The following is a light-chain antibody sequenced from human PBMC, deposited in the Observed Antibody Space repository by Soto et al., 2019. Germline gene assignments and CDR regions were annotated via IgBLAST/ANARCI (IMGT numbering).Light chain of an antibody. CDR2: DVS. V-gene: IGLV2-14*01. Sequence: QSALTQPASVSGSPGQSITISCTGTSSDVGGYNYVSWYQQHPGKAPKLMIYDVSNRPSGVSNRFSGSKSGNTASLTISGLKAEDEADYYCGSYTSSSSVVFGGGTQLTVL. CDR1: SSDVGGYNY. CDR3: GSYTSSSSVV. J-gene: IGLJ2*01.